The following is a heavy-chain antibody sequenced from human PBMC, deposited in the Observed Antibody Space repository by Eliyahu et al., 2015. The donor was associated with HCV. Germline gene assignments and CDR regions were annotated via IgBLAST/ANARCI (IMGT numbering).Heavy chain of an antibody. J-gene: IGHJ4*02. CDR1: GDSFNTYY. CDR2: ILYSGRT. V-gene: IGHV4-59*01. D-gene: IGHD3-22*01. Sequence: QVQLQESGPGLAKPSETLSLTXTXXGDSFNTYYWTWIRQXPGKGLXWIGYILYSGRTSYNPSLKSRVTMSIDTSKNQFSLRLTSVTAADTAIYYCAADRYHDDSAYMWWGQGTLVTVSS. CDR3: AADRYHDDSAYMW.